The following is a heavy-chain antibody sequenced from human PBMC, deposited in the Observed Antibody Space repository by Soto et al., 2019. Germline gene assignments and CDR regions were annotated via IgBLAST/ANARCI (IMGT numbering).Heavy chain of an antibody. CDR1: GFTLSDYY. Sequence: EVKLVESGGGLVQPGGSLRLSCAVSGFTLSDYYIDWVRQAPGKGLEWLARSRDKANSFSTEYAASVKGRLSISRDDSESSVFLQTNSLRTEDTALYYCARTKSYGAYDVWRQGTVLIVSS. CDR3: ARTKSYGAYDV. V-gene: IGHV3-72*01. CDR2: SRDKANSFST. D-gene: IGHD3-10*01. J-gene: IGHJ3*01.